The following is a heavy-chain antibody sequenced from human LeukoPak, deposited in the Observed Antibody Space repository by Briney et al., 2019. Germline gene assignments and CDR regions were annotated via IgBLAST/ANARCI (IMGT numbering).Heavy chain of an antibody. D-gene: IGHD4-4*01. CDR3: ARVSSRTTANLDY. CDR1: GYTFTGYY. CDR2: INPNSGGT. V-gene: IGHV1-2*02. Sequence: GASVKVSCKASGYTFTGYYMHWVRQAPGQGLEWMGWINPNSGGTNYAQKFQGRVTMTRDTSISTAYMELSRLRSDDTAVYYCARVSSRTTANLDYWGQGTLVTVSS. J-gene: IGHJ4*02.